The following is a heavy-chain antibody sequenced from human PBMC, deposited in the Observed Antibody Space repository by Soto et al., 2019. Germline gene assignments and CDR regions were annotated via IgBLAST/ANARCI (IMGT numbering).Heavy chain of an antibody. V-gene: IGHV4-59*08. CDR1: GGSISSYY. CDR3: ARNYGPGYTFDY. D-gene: IGHD3-10*01. Sequence: SETLSLTCTISGGSISSYYWSWIRQPPGKGLEWIGYIYYSGSTNYNPSLKSRVTISVDTSKNQFSLKLSSVTAADTAVYYCARNYGPGYTFDYWGQGTLVTRLL. J-gene: IGHJ4*02. CDR2: IYYSGST.